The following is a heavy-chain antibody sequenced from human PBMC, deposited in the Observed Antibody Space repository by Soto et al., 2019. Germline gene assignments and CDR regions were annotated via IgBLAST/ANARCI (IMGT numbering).Heavy chain of an antibody. CDR3: ARDPRTYYDFWSGPGYFDY. CDR2: IYTSGST. CDR1: GGSISSYY. J-gene: IGHJ4*02. Sequence: SETLSLTCTVSGGSISSYYWSWIRQPAGKGLEWIGRIYTSGSTNYNPSLKSRVTMSVDTSKNQFSLKLSSVTAADTAVYYCARDPRTYYDFWSGPGYFDYWGQGTLVTSPQ. V-gene: IGHV4-4*07. D-gene: IGHD3-3*01.